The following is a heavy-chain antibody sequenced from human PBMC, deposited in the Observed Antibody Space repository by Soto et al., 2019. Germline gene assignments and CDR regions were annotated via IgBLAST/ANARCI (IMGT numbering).Heavy chain of an antibody. CDR1: GFTFSSYA. Sequence: EVQLLESGGGLVQPGGSLRLSCAASGFTFSSYAMSWVRQAPGKGLEWVSAISGSGGSTYYADSVKGRFTISRDNSKNTLYLQMNSLRPEDTAVYYCAKSGRGYSYPYYFDYWGQGTLVTVSS. V-gene: IGHV3-23*01. CDR3: AKSGRGYSYPYYFDY. CDR2: ISGSGGST. J-gene: IGHJ4*02. D-gene: IGHD5-18*01.